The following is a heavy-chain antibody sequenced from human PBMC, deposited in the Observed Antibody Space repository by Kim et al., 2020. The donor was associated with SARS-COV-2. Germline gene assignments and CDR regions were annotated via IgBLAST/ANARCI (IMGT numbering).Heavy chain of an antibody. V-gene: IGHV4-59*01. CDR3: ASSGFRN. J-gene: IGHJ4*02. D-gene: IGHD6-25*01. Sequence: YSIGGRRYNPSLKSRVTISLDTSKNQFSLKLTSVTAADTAVYYCASSGFRNWGPGTLVTVSS. CDR2: YSIGGR.